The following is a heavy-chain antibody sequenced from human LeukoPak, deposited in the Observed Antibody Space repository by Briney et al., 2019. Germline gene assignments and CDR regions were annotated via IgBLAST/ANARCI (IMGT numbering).Heavy chain of an antibody. CDR2: INHSGST. CDR1: GGSFSGYY. V-gene: IGHV4-34*01. J-gene: IGHJ4*02. Sequence: NPSETLSLTCAVYGGSFSGYYWSWIRQPPGKGLEWIGEINHSGSTNYNPSLKSRVTISVDRSKNQFSLKLSSVTAADTAVYYCASQSEYSSSSDYWGQGTLVTVSS. D-gene: IGHD6-6*01. CDR3: ASQSEYSSSSDY.